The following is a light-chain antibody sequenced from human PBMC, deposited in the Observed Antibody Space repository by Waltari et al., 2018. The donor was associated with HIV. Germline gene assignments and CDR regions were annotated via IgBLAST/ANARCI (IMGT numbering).Light chain of an antibody. CDR3: AAWDDSLNGFYV. J-gene: IGLJ1*01. CDR1: SSNIGTNY. V-gene: IGLV1-47*01. Sequence: QSVLTQPPSASATPGQRVTISCSGSSSNIGTNYVFWYQQFPVMAPKLLIFRDNGRPSGVPDRFSGSRSGTSASLVISGLRTEDEAEYYCAAWDDSLNGFYVFGSGTRVTVL. CDR2: RDN.